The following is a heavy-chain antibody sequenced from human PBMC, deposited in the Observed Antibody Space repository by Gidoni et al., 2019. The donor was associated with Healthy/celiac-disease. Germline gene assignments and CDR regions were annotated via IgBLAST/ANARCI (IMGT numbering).Heavy chain of an antibody. D-gene: IGHD7-27*01. V-gene: IGHV3-9*01. CDR1: GFPFDCFA. CDR2: LSWNSGSI. J-gene: IGHJ4*02. Sequence: EVQLVESGGGLVQPGRSLRPSCAASGFPFDCFAMRWVRQAPGKGLEWVSGLSWNSGSIGYADSVKGRFTISRDNAKNSLYLQMNSLRAEDTALYYCARDANWGNRYFDYWGQGTLVTVSS. CDR3: ARDANWGNRYFDY.